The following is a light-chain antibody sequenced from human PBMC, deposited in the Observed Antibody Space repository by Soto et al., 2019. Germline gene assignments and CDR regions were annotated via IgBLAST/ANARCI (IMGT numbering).Light chain of an antibody. CDR2: EVT. CDR1: SSDVGGHNY. Sequence: QSVLTQPASVSGSPGQSITISCTGSSSDVGGHNYVSWYQQHPGEAPRLMIYEVTKRRSGVSNRFSGSKSGNTASLTISGLQAEDEADYYGSSYTFTSTPKVCGTETQVT. V-gene: IGLV2-14*01. J-gene: IGLJ1*01. CDR3: SSYTFTSTPKV.